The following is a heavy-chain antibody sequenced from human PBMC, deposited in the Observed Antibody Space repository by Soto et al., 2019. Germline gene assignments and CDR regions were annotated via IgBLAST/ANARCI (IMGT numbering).Heavy chain of an antibody. CDR3: SGALYSRSGY. D-gene: IGHD6-13*01. CDR1: GYVFTGYY. J-gene: IGHJ4*02. V-gene: IGHV1-2*02. Sequence: ASVKVSCKASGYVFTGYYMHWVRQAPGQGLEWMGWINPNSGGTNYAQRWQGRVTMTRDTSISTAYRDLSGLRSGDMALYYCSGALYSRSGYWAQGTLVTGSA. CDR2: INPNSGGT.